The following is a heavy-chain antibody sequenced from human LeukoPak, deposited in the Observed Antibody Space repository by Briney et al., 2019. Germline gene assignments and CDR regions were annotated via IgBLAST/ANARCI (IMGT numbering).Heavy chain of an antibody. CDR3: ARRRPRGWYGYYFDY. J-gene: IGHJ4*02. Sequence: SQTLSLTCTVSGGSISSGGYSWSWIRQHPGKGLEWIGYIYYSGSTNYNPSLKSRVTISVDTSKNQFSLKLSSVTAADTAVYYCARRRPRGWYGYYFDYWGQGTLVTVSS. V-gene: IGHV4-61*08. CDR2: IYYSGST. D-gene: IGHD6-19*01. CDR1: GGSISSGGYS.